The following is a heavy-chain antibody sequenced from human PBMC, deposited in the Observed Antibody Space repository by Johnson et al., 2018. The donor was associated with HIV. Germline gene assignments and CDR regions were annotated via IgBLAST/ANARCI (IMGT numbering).Heavy chain of an antibody. CDR2: IHQDGSNK. D-gene: IGHD3-10*01. Sequence: MVESGGGVVQPGRSLRLSCAASGFTFSNYGMHWVRQAPGKGLEWVANIHQDGSNKYYGDSVKGRFTISRDNSKNTLYLQMMSLRTEDTAVYFCAKVPSAVWFGEVIWGQGKMVTVSS. V-gene: IGHV3-30*02. CDR3: AKVPSAVWFGEVI. J-gene: IGHJ3*02. CDR1: GFTFSNYG.